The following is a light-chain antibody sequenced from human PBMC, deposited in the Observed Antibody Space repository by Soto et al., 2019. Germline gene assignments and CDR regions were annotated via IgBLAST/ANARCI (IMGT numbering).Light chain of an antibody. CDR1: QSVSSY. V-gene: IGKV3-11*01. CDR2: DAS. CDR3: QQRSNWIT. Sequence: EIVLTQSPATLSLSPGERATLSFRASQSVSSYLAWYQQKPGQAPRLLIYDASNRATGIPARFSGRGSGTDFTLTITSLEPEDFAVYYCQQRSNWITFGQGTRLEIK. J-gene: IGKJ5*01.